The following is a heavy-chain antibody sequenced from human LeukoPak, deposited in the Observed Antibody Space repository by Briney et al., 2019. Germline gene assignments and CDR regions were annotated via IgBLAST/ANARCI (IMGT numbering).Heavy chain of an antibody. CDR1: GFTFSSYW. Sequence: GGSLRLSCAASGFTFSSYWMSWVRQAPGKGLEWVANIRQDGSEKYYVDSVKGRFTISRDNAKNSLYLQMNSLRAEDTAVYYCARGTDIVAPGFDYWGQGTLVTVSS. J-gene: IGHJ4*02. CDR2: IRQDGSEK. V-gene: IGHV3-7*04. D-gene: IGHD5-12*01. CDR3: ARGTDIVAPGFDY.